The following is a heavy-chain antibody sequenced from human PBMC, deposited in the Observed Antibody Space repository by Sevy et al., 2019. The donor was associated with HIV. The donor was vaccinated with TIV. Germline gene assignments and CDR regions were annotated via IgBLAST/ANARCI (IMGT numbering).Heavy chain of an antibody. CDR2: RWNDGSNK. D-gene: IGHD3-22*01. V-gene: IGHV3-33*01. Sequence: GGSLRLPCAASGFTFSNYGMHWVRLAPGKGLEWVAVRWNDGSNKDYADSVKGRFTISRDNSKNTLYLQMNSLRVEDTAVYFCARGADFNDRSAKRDFDYWGQGTLVTVSS. CDR3: ARGADFNDRSAKRDFDY. CDR1: GFTFSNYG. J-gene: IGHJ4*02.